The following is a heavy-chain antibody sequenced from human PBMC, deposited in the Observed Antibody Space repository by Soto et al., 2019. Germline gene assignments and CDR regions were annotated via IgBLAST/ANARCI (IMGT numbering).Heavy chain of an antibody. CDR1: GFTFSRDW. CDR3: ARGGLGNYYKVY. J-gene: IGHJ4*02. Sequence: EVQLVESGGGLVQPGGSLRLSCAASGFTFSRDWMHWVRQSPGKGLVWVSRIKGDGTITNYADSVKGRFTTSRDNAKNTVYLQLNSLTTEDTAVYYCARGGLGNYYKVYWGQGTLVTVSS. D-gene: IGHD3-10*01. V-gene: IGHV3-74*01. CDR2: IKGDGTIT.